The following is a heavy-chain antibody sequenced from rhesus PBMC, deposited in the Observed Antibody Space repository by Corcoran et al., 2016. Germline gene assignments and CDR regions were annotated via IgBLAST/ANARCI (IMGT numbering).Heavy chain of an antibody. CDR1: GGSVSSSNW. D-gene: IGHD3-22*01. V-gene: IGHV4-57*01. Sequence: QLQLQESGPGLVKPSETLSLTCAVSGGSVSSSNWWSWIRQPPGKGLEWIGRISGSGGSTSYNPSLTSRVTILTATSKNQFSLKVSSVTAADTTVYYCAREPPLGWSDYLDYWGQGVLVTVSS. J-gene: IGHJ4*01. CDR3: AREPPLGWSDYLDY. CDR2: ISGSGGST.